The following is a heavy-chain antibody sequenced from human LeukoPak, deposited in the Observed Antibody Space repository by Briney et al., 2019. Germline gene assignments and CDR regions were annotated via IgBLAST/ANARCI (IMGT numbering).Heavy chain of an antibody. J-gene: IGHJ4*02. D-gene: IGHD6-13*01. Sequence: PSETLSLTCTVSGGSITSYYWSWIRQPPGKGLEWIGYIYYSGSTNYNPSLKSRVTMSVDTSKNQFSLKLSSVTAADTAVYYCARIGSSWNFDFDYWGQGTLVTVSS. CDR1: GGSITSYY. CDR3: ARIGSSWNFDFDY. V-gene: IGHV4-59*01. CDR2: IYYSGST.